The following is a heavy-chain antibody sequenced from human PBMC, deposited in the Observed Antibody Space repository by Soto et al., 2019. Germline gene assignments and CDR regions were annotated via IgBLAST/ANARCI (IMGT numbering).Heavy chain of an antibody. CDR3: AKREGTSWQNYFDY. D-gene: IGHD2-2*01. J-gene: IGHJ4*02. V-gene: IGHV3-23*01. CDR2: ISAGGENT. CDR1: GVPFRSYA. Sequence: EVQLLESGGAFLQPGGSLRLSCAASGVPFRSYAMRWVRQAPGKGLEWASVISAGGENTYYADPVKGRFTISRDNSRDTLYLQMDSLRAEDTAVYYCAKREGTSWQNYFDYWGQGTLVTVSS.